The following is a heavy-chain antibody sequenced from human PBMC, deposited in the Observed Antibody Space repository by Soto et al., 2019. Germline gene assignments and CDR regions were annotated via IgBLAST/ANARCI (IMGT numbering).Heavy chain of an antibody. CDR3: ARAISGPAFDY. CDR2: IYYSGST. V-gene: IGHV4-59*01. D-gene: IGHD6-19*01. J-gene: IGHJ4*02. Sequence: PETLSLTCTVSGGSISSYYWSWIRQPPGKGLEWIGYIYYSGSTNCNPSLKSRVTISVDTSKNQFSLKLSSVTAADTAVYYCARAISGPAFDYWGQGTLVTVSS. CDR1: GGSISSYY.